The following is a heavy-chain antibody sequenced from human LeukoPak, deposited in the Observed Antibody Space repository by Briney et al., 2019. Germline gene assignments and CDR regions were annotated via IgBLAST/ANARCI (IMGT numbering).Heavy chain of an antibody. CDR3: ARDLGDSSGYYYGYYYYYGMDV. J-gene: IGHJ6*02. V-gene: IGHV4-59*01. CDR2: IYYSGST. Sequence: SETLSLTCTVSGGSISSYYWSWIRQPPGKGLEWIGYIYYSGSTNYNPSLKSRVTISVDTSKNQFSLKLSSVTAADTAVYYCARDLGDSSGYYYGYYYYYGMDVWGQGTTVTASS. CDR1: GGSISSYY. D-gene: IGHD3-22*01.